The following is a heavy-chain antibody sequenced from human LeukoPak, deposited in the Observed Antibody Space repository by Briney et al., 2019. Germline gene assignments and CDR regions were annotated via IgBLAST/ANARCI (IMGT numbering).Heavy chain of an antibody. V-gene: IGHV4-61*05. CDR3: ASQIAAAGGEYFQH. D-gene: IGHD6-13*01. J-gene: IGHJ1*01. Sequence: SETLSLTCTVSGGSISSSSYYWSWIRQPPGKGLEWIGYIYYSGSTNYNPSLKSRVTISVDTSKNQFSLKLSSVTAADTAVYYCASQIAAAGGEYFQHWGQGTLVTVSS. CDR2: IYYSGST. CDR1: GGSISSSSYY.